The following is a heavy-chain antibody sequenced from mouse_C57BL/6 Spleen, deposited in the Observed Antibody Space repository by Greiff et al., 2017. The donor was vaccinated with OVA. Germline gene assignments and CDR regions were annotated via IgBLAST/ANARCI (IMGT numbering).Heavy chain of an antibody. CDR3: ARFYYDYWYFDV. CDR1: GFTFSDYG. J-gene: IGHJ1*03. V-gene: IGHV5-15*01. CDR2: ISNLAYSI. D-gene: IGHD2-4*01. Sequence: EVKLVESGGGLVQPGGSLKLSCAASGFTFSDYGMAWVRQAPRKGPEWVAFISNLAYSIYYADTVTGRFTISRENAKNTLYLERSSLRSEDTAMYYCARFYYDYWYFDVWGTGTTVTVSS.